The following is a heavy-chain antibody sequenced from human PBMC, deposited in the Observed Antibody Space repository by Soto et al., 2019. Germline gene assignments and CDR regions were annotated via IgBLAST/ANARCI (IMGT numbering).Heavy chain of an antibody. J-gene: IGHJ6*02. D-gene: IGHD6-13*01. V-gene: IGHV1-69*08. CDR3: ARDQAAAVDYYYGMDV. CDR1: GGTFSSYT. CDR2: IIPILGIA. Sequence: QVQLVQSGAEVKKPGSSVKVSCKASGGTFSSYTISWVRQAPGQGLEWMGRIIPILGIANYAQKFQGRVTITXGKXTXKAYMELSSLRSEDTAVYYCARDQAAAVDYYYGMDVWGQGTTVTVSS.